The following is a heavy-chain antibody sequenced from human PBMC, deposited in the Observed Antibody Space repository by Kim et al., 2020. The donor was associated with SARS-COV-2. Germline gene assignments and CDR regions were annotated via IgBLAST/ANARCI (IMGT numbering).Heavy chain of an antibody. CDR3: ARASSGWTNEY. Sequence: ASVTVSCKASGYTFTTYAIHWARQAPGQRLEWMGWINTGNGNTKYSQKFQGRVTISRDTSANTAYMELSSLRSEDTAVYYCARASSGWTNEYWGQGTLVTVSS. D-gene: IGHD6-19*01. V-gene: IGHV1-3*04. J-gene: IGHJ4*02. CDR2: INTGNGNT. CDR1: GYTFTTYA.